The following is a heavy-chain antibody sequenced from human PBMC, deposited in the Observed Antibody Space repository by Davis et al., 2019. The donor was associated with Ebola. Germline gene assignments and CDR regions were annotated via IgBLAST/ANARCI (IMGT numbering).Heavy chain of an antibody. J-gene: IGHJ5*02. V-gene: IGHV4-59*01. CDR3: ARDELRGWFDP. CDR2: IYYSGSP. D-gene: IGHD1-7*01. Sequence: SETLSLTCTVSGGSISSYYWSWIRQPPGKGLEWIGYIYYSGSPNYHPSLKSRVTISVDTSKNQFSLKLSSVTAADTAVYYCARDELRGWFDPWGQGTLVTVSS. CDR1: GGSISSYY.